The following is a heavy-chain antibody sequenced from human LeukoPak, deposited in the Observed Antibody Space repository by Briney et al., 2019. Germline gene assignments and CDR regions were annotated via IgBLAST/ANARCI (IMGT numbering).Heavy chain of an antibody. J-gene: IGHJ4*02. Sequence: SETLSLTCTVSGSSISSGGYYWSWIRQHPGKGLEWIGYIYYSGSTYYNPSLKSRVTISVDTSKNQFSLKLSSVTAADTAVYYCARVEVDIVATIPKYYFDYRGQGTLVTVSS. D-gene: IGHD5-12*01. V-gene: IGHV4-31*03. CDR3: ARVEVDIVATIPKYYFDY. CDR2: IYYSGST. CDR1: GSSISSGGYY.